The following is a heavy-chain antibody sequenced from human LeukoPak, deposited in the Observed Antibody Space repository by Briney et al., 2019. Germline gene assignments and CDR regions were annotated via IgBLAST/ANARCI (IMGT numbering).Heavy chain of an antibody. CDR1: GFTFSTYS. D-gene: IGHD2-2*01. CDR3: AREGLDCSSSTGQRATFDY. V-gene: IGHV3-48*01. Sequence: GGSLRLSCAASGFTFSTYSMNWIRQAPGKGLEWVAYISDGTSTVYYTDSVKGRFTISRDEATNSLYLEMNSLRAEETAVYYCAREGLDCSSSTGQRATFDYWGKGNLVTVSS. J-gene: IGHJ4*02. CDR2: ISDGTSTV.